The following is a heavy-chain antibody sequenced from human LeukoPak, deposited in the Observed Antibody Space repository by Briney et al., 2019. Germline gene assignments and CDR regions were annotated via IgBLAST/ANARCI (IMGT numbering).Heavy chain of an antibody. CDR3: ARDRRGYGSGSYYSDY. V-gene: IGHV3-30*04. Sequence: GGSLRLPCAASGFTFSSYAMHWVRQAPGKGLEWVAVISYDGSNKYYAHSVKGRFTISRDNSKNTLYLQMNSLRAEDTAVYYCARDRRGYGSGSYYSDYWGQGTLVTVSS. D-gene: IGHD3-10*01. J-gene: IGHJ4*02. CDR1: GFTFSSYA. CDR2: ISYDGSNK.